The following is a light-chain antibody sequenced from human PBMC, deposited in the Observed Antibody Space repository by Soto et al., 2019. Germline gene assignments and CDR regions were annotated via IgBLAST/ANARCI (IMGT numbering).Light chain of an antibody. J-gene: IGKJ4*01. V-gene: IGKV1-39*01. Sequence: DLQMTQSPSSLSASVGDRITITCRASQTINSYLNWYQQKPGKTPKLLIYTASTLQPGVPSRFSGSGSGTDFTLTISSLQPEDFASYYCQQSYTIPLTFGGGTKVEL. CDR2: TAS. CDR3: QQSYTIPLT. CDR1: QTINSY.